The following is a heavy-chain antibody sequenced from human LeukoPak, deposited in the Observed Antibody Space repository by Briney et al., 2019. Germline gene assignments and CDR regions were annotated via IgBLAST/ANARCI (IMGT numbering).Heavy chain of an antibody. CDR3: ARDREVGATTLAFDH. D-gene: IGHD1-26*01. CDR2: IIPTFGTV. CDR1: GGTFSGYA. J-gene: IGHJ4*02. Sequence: SVKVSCKASGGTFSGYAISWVRQAPGQGLEWMGGIIPTFGTVNYAQKFQGRVTITADESTSTGYMELSSLRSEDTAVYYCARDREVGATTLAFDHWGQGTLVTVSS. V-gene: IGHV1-69*01.